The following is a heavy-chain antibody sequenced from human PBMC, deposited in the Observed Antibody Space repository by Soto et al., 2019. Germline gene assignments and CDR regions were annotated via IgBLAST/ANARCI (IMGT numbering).Heavy chain of an antibody. CDR3: ARYSGYDLYYYYGMDV. J-gene: IGHJ6*02. CDR2: IYYSGST. Sequence: SETLSLTCTVSGGSISSGVYYWIWIRQHPGKGLEWIGYIYYSGSTYYNPSLKSRVTISVDTSKNQFSLKLSSVTAADTAVYYCARYSGYDLYYYYGMDVWGQGTTVTVSS. V-gene: IGHV4-31*03. D-gene: IGHD5-12*01. CDR1: GGSISSGVYY.